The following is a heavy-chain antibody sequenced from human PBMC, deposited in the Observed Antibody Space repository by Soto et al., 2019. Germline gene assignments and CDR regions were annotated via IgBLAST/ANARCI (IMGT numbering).Heavy chain of an antibody. D-gene: IGHD5-18*01. CDR3: ARVVYSYGYMLYYYYMDV. CDR1: GGSISSYY. Sequence: SETLSLTCTVSGGSISSYYLSWIRQPPGKGLEWIGYIYYSGSTNYNPSLKSRVTISVDTSKNQFSLKLSSVTAADTAVYYCARVVYSYGYMLYYYYMDVWGKGTTVTVSS. V-gene: IGHV4-59*01. J-gene: IGHJ6*03. CDR2: IYYSGST.